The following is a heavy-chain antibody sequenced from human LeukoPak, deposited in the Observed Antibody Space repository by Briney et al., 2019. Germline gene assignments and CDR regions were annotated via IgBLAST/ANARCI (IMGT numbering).Heavy chain of an antibody. J-gene: IGHJ4*02. CDR3: AKDFRTGYSAHFDY. D-gene: IGHD3/OR15-3a*01. V-gene: IGHV3-23*01. CDR2: IYENGGTT. Sequence: GGSLRLSCVGSGFTFRSHATSWVRKAPEKGLEFVSGIYENGGTTYYADSVKGRFSISRDNSKNTLYLQMDSLRGEDTAVYYCAKDFRTGYSAHFDYWGQGALVTVSS. CDR1: GFTFRSHA.